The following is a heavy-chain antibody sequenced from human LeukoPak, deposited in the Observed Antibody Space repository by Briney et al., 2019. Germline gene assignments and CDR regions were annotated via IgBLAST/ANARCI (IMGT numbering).Heavy chain of an antibody. CDR2: IYYSGST. Sequence: SETLSLTCTVSGGSITSSSYYWGWIRQPPGKGLEWIGSIYYSGSTYYNPSLKSRVTISVDTSKNQFSLKLSSVTAADTAVYYCARREGDSSGLNWFDPWGQGTLVTVSS. CDR1: GGSITSSSYY. CDR3: ARREGDSSGLNWFDP. V-gene: IGHV4-39*01. J-gene: IGHJ5*02. D-gene: IGHD3-22*01.